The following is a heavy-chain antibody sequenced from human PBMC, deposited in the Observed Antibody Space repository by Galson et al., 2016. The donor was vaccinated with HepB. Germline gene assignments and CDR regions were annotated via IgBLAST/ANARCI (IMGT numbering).Heavy chain of an antibody. CDR2: ISPTSNDI. Sequence: SPRLSCAASGFTFSDYYMSWIRQAPGKGLEWVSYISPTSNDINFADSVVGRFSISRDNAKNSLYLQMNTLGAEDTAVYYCASSSGRFSVHTFDLWGQGTMVTVSS. V-gene: IGHV3-11*06. CDR3: ASSSGRFSVHTFDL. J-gene: IGHJ3*01. D-gene: IGHD1-26*01. CDR1: GFTFSDYY.